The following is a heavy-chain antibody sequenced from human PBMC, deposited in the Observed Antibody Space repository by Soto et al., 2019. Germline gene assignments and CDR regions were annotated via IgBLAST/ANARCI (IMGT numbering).Heavy chain of an antibody. CDR1: GGSINSGDSY. Sequence: SETLSLTCTVSGGSINSGDSYWNWIRQHPEKGLEWIGYINYRGSTFYNPSLKSRIIISVDTSKNQFSLKLSSVTAADTAVYYCARDAPGVAPYWGQGTLVTVS. V-gene: IGHV4-31*03. CDR2: INYRGST. CDR3: ARDAPGVAPY. D-gene: IGHD2-15*01. J-gene: IGHJ4*02.